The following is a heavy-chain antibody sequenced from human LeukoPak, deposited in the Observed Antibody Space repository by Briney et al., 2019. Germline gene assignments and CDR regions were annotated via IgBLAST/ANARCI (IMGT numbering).Heavy chain of an antibody. CDR1: GGSICSYY. Sequence: SETLSLTCTVSGGSICSYYWSWIRQPPGKGLEWIGYIYYSGSTNYNPSLKSRVTISVDTSKNQFSLKLSSVTAADTAVYYCASSYGSGSYYPWGQGTLVTVSS. CDR3: ASSYGSGSYYP. J-gene: IGHJ5*02. D-gene: IGHD3-10*01. CDR2: IYYSGST. V-gene: IGHV4-59*01.